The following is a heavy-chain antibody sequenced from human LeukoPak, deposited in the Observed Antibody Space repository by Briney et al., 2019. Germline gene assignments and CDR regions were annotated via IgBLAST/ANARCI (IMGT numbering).Heavy chain of an antibody. J-gene: IGHJ4*02. CDR1: GYTFTGYY. Sequence: ASVKVSCKASGYTFTGYYMHWVRQAPGQGLEWMGRINPNSGGTNYAQKFQGRVTMTRDTSISTAYMELSRLRSDDTAVYYCERNGYYYDSSGYSAVDYWGQGTLVTVSS. CDR3: ERNGYYYDSSGYSAVDY. V-gene: IGHV1-2*06. CDR2: INPNSGGT. D-gene: IGHD3-22*01.